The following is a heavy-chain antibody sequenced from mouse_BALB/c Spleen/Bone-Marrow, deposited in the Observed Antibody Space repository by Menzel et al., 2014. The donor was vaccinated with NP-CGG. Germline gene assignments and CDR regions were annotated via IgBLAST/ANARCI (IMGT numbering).Heavy chain of an antibody. CDR2: IYPGDGDT. J-gene: IGHJ3*01. Sequence: VQLVESGAELVRPGSSVKISCKASGYAFSTYWMNWVKQRPGQGLEWIGQIYPGDGDTNYNGKFKGKATLTADKSSSTAYMQLSSLTSEDSAIYFCARGLRAYWGQGTLVTVPA. V-gene: IGHV1-80*01. CDR3: ARGLRAY. CDR1: GYAFSTYW.